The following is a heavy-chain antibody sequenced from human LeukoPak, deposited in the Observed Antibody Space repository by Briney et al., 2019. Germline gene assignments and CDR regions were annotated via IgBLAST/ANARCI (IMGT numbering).Heavy chain of an antibody. D-gene: IGHD1-26*01. J-gene: IGHJ6*02. CDR2: INKDGDAT. CDR1: GFTFGAYA. Sequence: GGSLRLSCTASGFTFGAYAMHWVRQVPGKGQEWVSLINKDGDATYYPDSVNGRFTISRDNSKNSLYLQMNSLRSEVSALYYCATWAFYHGLDAWGRGSTVTVSS. V-gene: IGHV3-43*02. CDR3: ATWAFYHGLDA.